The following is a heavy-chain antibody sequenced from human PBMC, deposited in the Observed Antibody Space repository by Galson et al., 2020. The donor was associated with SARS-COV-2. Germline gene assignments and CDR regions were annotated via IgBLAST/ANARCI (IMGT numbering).Heavy chain of an antibody. D-gene: IGHD3-3*01. V-gene: IGHV4-38-2*01. CDR1: GSSIFSISKAYY. J-gene: IGHJ4*02. CDR3: ARCGGASRVSSAF. CDR2: IYHIGDA. Sequence: SETLSLTCAASGSSIFSISKAYYWGWLRQPPGKVPDWIGNIYHIGDAYYNPSRKSIFTISVNTSKNQFSLKLTSVPAADTAVYYCARCGGASRVSSAFWGQGTLVTVSS.